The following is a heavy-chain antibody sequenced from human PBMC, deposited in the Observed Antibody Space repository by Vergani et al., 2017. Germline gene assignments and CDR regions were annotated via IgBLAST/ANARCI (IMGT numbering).Heavy chain of an antibody. J-gene: IGHJ4*02. CDR2: VKDSGYF. CDR1: GGSLSGYY. V-gene: IGHV4-59*01. D-gene: IGHD1-14*01. CDR3: ARSIVSRNPPDYFDN. Sequence: QVQLQESGPGLVRPSETLSLTCTVSGGSLSGYYWNWIRQTPGEGLEWIGYVKDSGYFNYNPSLKTRFPMLSNTSNNQFSLVFSSLTVADTAWYYCARSIVSRNPPDYFDNWGQGTLVTVSS.